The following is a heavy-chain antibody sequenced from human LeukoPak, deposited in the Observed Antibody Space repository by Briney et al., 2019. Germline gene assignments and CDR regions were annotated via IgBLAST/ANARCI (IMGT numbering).Heavy chain of an antibody. V-gene: IGHV4-59*01. J-gene: IGHJ4*02. Sequence: SETLSLTCTVSGGSISSYYWSWIRQPPGKGLEWIGYIYYSGSTNYNPSLKSRVTTSVDTSKNQFSLKLSSVAAADTAVYYCARERTSGSYYVFDYWGQGTLVTVSS. CDR2: IYYSGST. CDR3: ARERTSGSYYVFDY. D-gene: IGHD1-26*01. CDR1: GGSISSYY.